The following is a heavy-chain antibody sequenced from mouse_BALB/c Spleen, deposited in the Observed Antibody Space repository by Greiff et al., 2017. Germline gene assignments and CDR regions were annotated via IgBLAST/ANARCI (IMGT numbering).Heavy chain of an antibody. D-gene: IGHD2-14*01. V-gene: IGHV1-87*01. Sequence: VQLQQSGAELARPGASVKLSCKASGYTFTSYWMQWVKQRPGQGLEWIGAIYPGDGDTRYTQKFKGKATLTADKSSSTAYMQLSSLASEDSAVYYCARENYRYDWGFDYWGQGTTLTVSS. J-gene: IGHJ2*01. CDR2: IYPGDGDT. CDR3: ARENYRYDWGFDY. CDR1: GYTFTSYW.